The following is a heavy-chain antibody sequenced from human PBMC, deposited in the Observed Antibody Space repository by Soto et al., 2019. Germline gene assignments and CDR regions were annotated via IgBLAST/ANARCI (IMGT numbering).Heavy chain of an antibody. CDR3: GRVKDWYGSWRGWIDP. Sequence: VQLVESGGGLVQPGGSLRLSCAASGFTVSSTYMSWVRQAPGKGLEWVSVISSGGSTEYADSVKGRFTTSRDNSKNTLYLQMNILRAEDTAVYYCGRVKDWYGSWRGWIDPWGQGTLVTVSS. J-gene: IGHJ5*02. V-gene: IGHV3-66*01. D-gene: IGHD3-10*01. CDR1: GFTVSSTY. CDR2: ISSGGST.